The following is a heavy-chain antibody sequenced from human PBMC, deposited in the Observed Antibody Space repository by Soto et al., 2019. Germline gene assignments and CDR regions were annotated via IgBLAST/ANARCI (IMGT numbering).Heavy chain of an antibody. CDR3: ARDDFGGHHNWCDP. CDR2: IYHTGRT. CDR1: GGSHSSGGYS. V-gene: IGHV4-30-2*01. J-gene: IGHJ5*02. D-gene: IGHD4-17*01. Sequence: ALSLTCAVSGGSHSSGGYSWSWIRQPPGTGLEWIGYIYHTGRTYYNPSLKSRVTMSVDNSKNQFSLNLHSVTAADTAVYYCARDDFGGHHNWCDPWGQGTLVTVSS.